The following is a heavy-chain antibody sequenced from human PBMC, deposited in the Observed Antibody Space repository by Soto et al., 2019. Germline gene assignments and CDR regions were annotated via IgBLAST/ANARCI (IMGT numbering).Heavy chain of an antibody. CDR1: GYTFTSFG. D-gene: IGHD6-6*01. CDR2: ISGYNGDT. J-gene: IGHJ6*02. Sequence: QLHLVQSGAEVKKPGASVKVSCTASGYTFTSFGVSWVRQVPGQGLEWMGWISGYNGDTDYAQKFQGRVTMTTDRYPSTAYMEVRSLRSADTAVYYCARDKPQQIVGYNYYYGMDVWGQGTTVTV. V-gene: IGHV1-18*04. CDR3: ARDKPQQIVGYNYYYGMDV.